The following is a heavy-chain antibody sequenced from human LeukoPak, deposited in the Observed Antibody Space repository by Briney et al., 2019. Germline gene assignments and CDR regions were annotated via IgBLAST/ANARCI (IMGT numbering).Heavy chain of an antibody. J-gene: IGHJ4*02. CDR2: IYYSGST. CDR1: GGSISSGSYY. D-gene: IGHD4-17*01. Sequence: SQTLSLTCTVSGGSISSGSYYWSWIRQPAGKGLEWIGRIYYSGSTYYNPSLKSRVTISVDTSKNQFSLKLSSVTAADTAVYYCARTGDDGDYYFDYWGQGTLVTVSS. V-gene: IGHV4-61*02. CDR3: ARTGDDGDYYFDY.